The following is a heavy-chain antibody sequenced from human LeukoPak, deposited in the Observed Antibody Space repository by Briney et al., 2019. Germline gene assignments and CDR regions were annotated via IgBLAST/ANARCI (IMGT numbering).Heavy chain of an antibody. D-gene: IGHD1-26*01. CDR2: ISGSGGST. J-gene: IGHJ4*02. V-gene: IGHV3-23*01. Sequence: GGSLRLTCAASGFTFSSYAMSWVRQAPGRGLEWVSAISGSGGSTYYADSVKGRFTISRDNSKNTLYLQMNSLRAEDTAVYYCAKDDATYSGRYNSAGGNDYWGQGTPVTVSS. CDR3: AKDDATYSGRYNSAGGNDY. CDR1: GFTFSSYA.